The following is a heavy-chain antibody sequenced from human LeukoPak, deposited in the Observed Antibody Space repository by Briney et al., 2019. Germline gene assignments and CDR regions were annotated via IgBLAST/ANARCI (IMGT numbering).Heavy chain of an antibody. CDR1: GGSFSGSSYS. CDR2: IYYSGST. CDR3: ARSDCSSTSCYAFDI. V-gene: IGHV4-39*01. J-gene: IGHJ3*02. Sequence: PSETLSLTCTVSGGSFSGSSYSWGWIRQPPGKGLEWIGSIYYSGSTYYNPSLKSRVTISVDTSKNQFSLKLSSVTAADTAVYYCARSDCSSTSCYAFDIWGQGTMVTVSS. D-gene: IGHD2-2*01.